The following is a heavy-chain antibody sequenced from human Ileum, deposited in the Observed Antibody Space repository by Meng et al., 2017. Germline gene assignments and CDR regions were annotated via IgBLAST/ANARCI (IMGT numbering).Heavy chain of an antibody. D-gene: IGHD5-24*01. V-gene: IGHV3-21*01. CDR1: GITFSSYS. J-gene: IGHJ3*02. Sequence: GESLKISCAASGITFSSYSMNWVRQAPGKGLEWVSSISSSSTYMYYADSVRGRFTISRDNAKNSLYLQMNSLRAEDTALYYCAGVATTIITTDAFVIWAKGQWSPSPQ. CDR2: ISSSSTYM. CDR3: AGVATTIITTDAFVI.